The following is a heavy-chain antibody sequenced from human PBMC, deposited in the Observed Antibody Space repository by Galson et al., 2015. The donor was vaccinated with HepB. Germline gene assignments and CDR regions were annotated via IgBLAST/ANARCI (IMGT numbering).Heavy chain of an antibody. CDR2: ISSSSSTI. CDR1: GFTFSSYS. CDR3: ARARELRWYLFDY. V-gene: IGHV3-48*01. J-gene: IGHJ4*02. D-gene: IGHD4-23*01. Sequence: SLRLSCAASGFTFSSYSMNWVRQAPGKGLEWVSYISSSSSTIYYADSVKGRFTISKDNAKNSLYLQMNSLRAEDTAVYYCARARELRWYLFDYWGQGTLVTVSS.